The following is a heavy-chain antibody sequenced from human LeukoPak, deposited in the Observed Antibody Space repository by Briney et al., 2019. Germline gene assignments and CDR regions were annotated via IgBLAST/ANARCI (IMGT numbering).Heavy chain of an antibody. CDR1: GGTFSSYA. CDR3: ARGERWLQDTSFDY. CDR2: IIPIFGTA. Sequence: ASVKVSCKASGGTFSSYAISWVRQAPGQGLEWMGGIIPIFGTANYAQKFQGRVTITADESTSTAYMELSSLRSEDTAVYYCARGERWLQDTSFDYWGQGTLVTVSS. D-gene: IGHD5-24*01. V-gene: IGHV1-69*13. J-gene: IGHJ4*02.